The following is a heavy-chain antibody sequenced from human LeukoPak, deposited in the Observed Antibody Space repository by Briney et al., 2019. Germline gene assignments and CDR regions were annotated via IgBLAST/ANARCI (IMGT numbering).Heavy chain of an antibody. CDR3: AKAGYGSGSYLRYYYYGMDV. D-gene: IGHD3-10*01. CDR2: IYWDDDK. CDR1: GLSLNTAGVG. Sequence: SGPTLVNPTQTLTLTCTLSGLSLNTAGVGVGWIRQPPGKALEWLAPIYWDDDKRYNPSLKTRLTITKDTSKNQVVLTVTNMDPVDTATYYCAKAGYGSGSYLRYYYYGMDVWGQGTTVTVSS. V-gene: IGHV2-5*02. J-gene: IGHJ6*02.